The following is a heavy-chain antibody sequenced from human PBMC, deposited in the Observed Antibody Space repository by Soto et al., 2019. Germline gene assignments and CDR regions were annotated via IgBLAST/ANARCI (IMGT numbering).Heavy chain of an antibody. CDR1: GGSINSGGYY. J-gene: IGHJ6*02. CDR2: IYQSGSA. V-gene: IGHV4-31*03. Sequence: QVQLQESGPGLVKPSQTLSLTCTVSGGSINSGGYYWTWIRQHPGKGLEWIGHIYQSGSAYYNPSRKSRVPMSVDTSKNQCSLKLTSVTAADTAVYYCARTARATVTMGGYYYYDMDVWGQGTTVTVSS. CDR3: ARTARATVTMGGYYYYDMDV. D-gene: IGHD4-17*01.